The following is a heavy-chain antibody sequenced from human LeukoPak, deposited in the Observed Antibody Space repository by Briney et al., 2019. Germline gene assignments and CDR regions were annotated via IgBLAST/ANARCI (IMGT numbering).Heavy chain of an antibody. CDR1: GFTLSVYY. J-gene: IGHJ4*02. D-gene: IGHD3/OR15-3a*01. CDR2: SSSSGSTI. CDR3: ARRRDFIDY. V-gene: IGHV3-11*01. Sequence: PGGSLRLSCAASGFTLSVYYMSWIRQAPGKGLEWVSYSSSSGSTIYYADSVKGRFAISRDNAKNSLYLQMNSLRAEDTAVYYCARRRDFIDYWGQGTLVTVSS.